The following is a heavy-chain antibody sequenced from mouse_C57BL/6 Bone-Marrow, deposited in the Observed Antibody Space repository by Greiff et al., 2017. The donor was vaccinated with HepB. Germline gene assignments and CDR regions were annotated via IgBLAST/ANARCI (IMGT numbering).Heavy chain of an antibody. CDR1: EYEFPSHD. Sequence: EVKLVESGGGLVQPGESLKLSCESTEYEFPSHDMSWVRKTPEKRLELVAAINSDGGSTYYPDTMERRFIISRDNTEKTLYLQMSSLRSEDTALYYCARRGNEYWYFDVWGTGTTVTVSS. CDR2: INSDGGST. D-gene: IGHD2-1*01. CDR3: ARRGNEYWYFDV. J-gene: IGHJ1*03. V-gene: IGHV5-2*03.